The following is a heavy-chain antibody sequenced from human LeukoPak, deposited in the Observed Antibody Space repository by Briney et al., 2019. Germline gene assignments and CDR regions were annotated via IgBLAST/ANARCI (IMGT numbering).Heavy chain of an antibody. CDR2: IYSGGST. V-gene: IGHV3-53*01. CDR3: ARRRVAVAGTGGYYYYYGMDV. J-gene: IGHJ6*02. CDR1: GFTVSSNY. D-gene: IGHD6-19*01. Sequence: GGSLRLSCAASGFTVSSNYMSWVRQAPGKGLEWVSVIYSGGSTYYADSVKGRFTISGDNSKNTLYLQMNSLRAEDTAVYYCARRRVAVAGTGGYYYYYGMDVWGQGTTVTVSS.